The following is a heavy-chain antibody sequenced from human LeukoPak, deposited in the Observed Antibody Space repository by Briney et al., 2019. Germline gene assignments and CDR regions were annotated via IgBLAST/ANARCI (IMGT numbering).Heavy chain of an antibody. CDR3: ARAGVGAAGVYY. CDR2: IYYSGSL. J-gene: IGHJ4*02. Sequence: SETLSLTCTVSGGSISSSSYYWGWIRQPPGKGLEWIGSIYYSGSLYYKLSLKSRVTISVDPYKNQFSLKLTSVTPEGTAVYYWARAGVGAAGVYYWGQGTLVTVSS. CDR1: GGSISSSSYY. V-gene: IGHV4-39*07. D-gene: IGHD2-15*01.